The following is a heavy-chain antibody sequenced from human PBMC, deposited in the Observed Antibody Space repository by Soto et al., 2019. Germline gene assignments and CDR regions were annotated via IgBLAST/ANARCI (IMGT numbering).Heavy chain of an antibody. D-gene: IGHD2-2*01. CDR3: AKARCSTTNCYVPDY. CDR1: GFTFSTYT. J-gene: IGHJ4*02. CDR2: ISGSGASP. Sequence: EVQLLESGGGLVQPGGSLRLSCAASGFTFSTYTMSWVRRAPGKGLEWVSAISGSGASPSYADSVQGRFTISRYNPKRTLYLKMNNLRAEDTAVYYCAKARCSTTNCYVPDYWGQGTLVTVSS. V-gene: IGHV3-23*01.